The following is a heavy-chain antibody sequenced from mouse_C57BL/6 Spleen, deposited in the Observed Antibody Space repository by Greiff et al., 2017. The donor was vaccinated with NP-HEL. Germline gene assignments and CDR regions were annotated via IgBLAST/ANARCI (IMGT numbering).Heavy chain of an antibody. V-gene: IGHV1-69*01. CDR1: GYTFTSYW. CDR3: ARFPVAGSFDY. Sequence: QVQLQQPGAELVMPGASVKLSCKASGYTFTSYWMHWVKQRPGQGLEWIGEIDPSDSYTNYNQKFKGKSTLTVDKSSSTAYMQLSSLTSEDSAVYYCARFPVAGSFDYWGQGTTLTVSS. J-gene: IGHJ2*01. CDR2: IDPSDSYT. D-gene: IGHD1-1*01.